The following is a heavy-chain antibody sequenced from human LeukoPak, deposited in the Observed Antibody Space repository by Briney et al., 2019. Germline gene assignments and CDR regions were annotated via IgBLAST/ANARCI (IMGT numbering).Heavy chain of an antibody. CDR3: ARWAGVTDY. CDR1: GFTFENYW. D-gene: IGHD5-18*01. Sequence: GGSLRLSCVASGFTFENYWMSWVRQAPGKGPEWVANIKQDGSVEHYMDSVKGRFTISRDNAKNSLILQMNSLRAEDTAVYYCARWAGVTDYWGRGTLVTVSS. CDR2: IKQDGSVE. V-gene: IGHV3-7*01. J-gene: IGHJ4*02.